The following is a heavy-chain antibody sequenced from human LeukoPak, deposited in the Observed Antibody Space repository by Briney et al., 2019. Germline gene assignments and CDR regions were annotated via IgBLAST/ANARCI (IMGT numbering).Heavy chain of an antibody. CDR3: ARGYNYGAHYWFDY. Sequence: SEALSLTCPVSDGSINIYYWSWIRQAPGKGLEWIRYIYNSGSTNYNPSLRRRVTISTDTSKIQFSLRLTSVTAADTAMYYCARGYNYGAHYWFDYWGQGTLVTVSS. CDR1: DGSINIYY. D-gene: IGHD5-18*01. CDR2: IYNSGST. J-gene: IGHJ4*02. V-gene: IGHV4-59*01.